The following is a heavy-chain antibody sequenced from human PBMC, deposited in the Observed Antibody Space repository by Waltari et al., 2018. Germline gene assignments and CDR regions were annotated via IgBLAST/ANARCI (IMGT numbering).Heavy chain of an antibody. Sequence: QVQLQESGPGLVKPSETLSLTCTVSGGSISSYYWSWIRQPPGKGLEWIGYIYYSGSTNYNPSLKSRVTISVDTSKNQFSLKLSSVTAADTAVYYCARASAVAPFWFRYDAFDIWGQGTMVTVSS. CDR2: IYYSGST. CDR1: GGSISSYY. J-gene: IGHJ3*02. CDR3: ARASAVAPFWFRYDAFDI. V-gene: IGHV4-59*01. D-gene: IGHD3-3*01.